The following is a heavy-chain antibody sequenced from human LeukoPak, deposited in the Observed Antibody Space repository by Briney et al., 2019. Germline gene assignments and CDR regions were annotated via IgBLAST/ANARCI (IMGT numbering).Heavy chain of an antibody. J-gene: IGHJ4*02. CDR3: ARERPGLIFHY. Sequence: ASVKVSCKTSGYTFTSYAMAWVRQAPGQGLEGMGWINTNTGKPKYAQDFTGRFFFSWDTSGSTAYLQLSPLKPEDTAVYYCARERPGLIFHYWGQGTLLTVSS. CDR2: INTNTGKP. CDR1: GYTFTSYA. D-gene: IGHD3-10*01. V-gene: IGHV7-4-1*02.